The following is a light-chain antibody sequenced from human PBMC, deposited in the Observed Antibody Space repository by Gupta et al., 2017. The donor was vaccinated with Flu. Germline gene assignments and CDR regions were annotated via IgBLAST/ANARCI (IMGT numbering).Light chain of an antibody. V-gene: IGKV1-39*01. CDR2: AAS. CDR3: QQTYSTPLT. CDR1: QSISSY. J-gene: IGKJ3*01. Sequence: DIQMTQSPSSLSASVGDRVTITCRASQSISSYLNWFQQKPGKAPYLLIYAASSLQSGVPSRFRGSGSGTDFTLTISSLQPEDFAAYYCQQTYSTPLTFGPGTKVEIK.